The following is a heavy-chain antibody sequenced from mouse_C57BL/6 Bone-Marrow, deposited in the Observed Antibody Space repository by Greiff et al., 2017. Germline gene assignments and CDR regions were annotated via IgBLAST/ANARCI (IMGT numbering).Heavy chain of an antibody. J-gene: IGHJ2*01. CDR3: ARRDGTRYFDY. V-gene: IGHV5-6*01. Sequence: EVQLKESGGDLVKPGGSLKLSCAASGFTFSSYGMSWVRQTPDKRLEWVATISSGGSYTYYPDSVKGRFTISRDNAKNTLYLQMSSLKSEDTAMYYCARRDGTRYFDYWGQGTTLTVSS. CDR2: ISSGGSYT. CDR1: GFTFSSYG. D-gene: IGHD4-1*01.